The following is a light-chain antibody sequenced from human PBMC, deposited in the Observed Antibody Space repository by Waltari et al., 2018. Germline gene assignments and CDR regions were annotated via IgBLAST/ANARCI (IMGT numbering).Light chain of an antibody. CDR1: QSISIW. V-gene: IGKV1-5*03. J-gene: IGKJ4*01. CDR3: QQYHAVST. Sequence: DLQMTQSPSTLSASVGDRVTITCRASQSISIWLAWYQQKPGEAPELLISKASSLESGVPSRFSGSGIGTEFTLTISSLQPDDFATYYCQQYHAVSTFGGGTKVEIK. CDR2: KAS.